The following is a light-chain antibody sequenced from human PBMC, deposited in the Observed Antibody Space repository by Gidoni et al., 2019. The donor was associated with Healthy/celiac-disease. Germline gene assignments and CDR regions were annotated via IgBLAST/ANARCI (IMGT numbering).Light chain of an antibody. CDR2: DAS. Sequence: DIQMTQSPSSLSASVGDRVTITCQASQDISNYLNWYQQKPGKAPKLLIYDASNFETGVPSRFSGSGSGTDFTFTIRSLQPEDIATYYCQQYDHPPITFGQGTRLEIK. J-gene: IGKJ5*01. CDR3: QQYDHPPIT. V-gene: IGKV1-33*01. CDR1: QDISNY.